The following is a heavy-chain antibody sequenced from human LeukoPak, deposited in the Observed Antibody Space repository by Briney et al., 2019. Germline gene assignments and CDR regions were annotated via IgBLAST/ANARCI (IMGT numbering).Heavy chain of an antibody. CDR2: ISYDGSNK. J-gene: IGHJ4*02. CDR1: GFTFSSYA. Sequence: GGSLRLSCAASGFTFSSYAMHWVRQAPGKGLEWVAVISYDGSNKYYADSVKGRFTISRDNSKNTLYLQMNSLRAEDTAVYYCARSYYDSSGYYRIDYWGQGTLVTVSS. D-gene: IGHD3-22*01. CDR3: ARSYYDSSGYYRIDY. V-gene: IGHV3-30*04.